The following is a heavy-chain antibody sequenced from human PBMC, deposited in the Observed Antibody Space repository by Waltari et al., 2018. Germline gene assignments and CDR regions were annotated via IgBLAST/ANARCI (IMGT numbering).Heavy chain of an antibody. J-gene: IGHJ3*01. D-gene: IGHD5-12*01. CDR3: ATYIGASVGTAAYDV. V-gene: IGHV4-39*01. Sequence: QLQLQESGPGLVKPSATLSLTCSVSGVSITTTRHYWGWIRQPPGQGLEWIGTMSYSGATYSSPSLKSRVTISRDTSKNQLSLRLGSVTAADTAVYYCATYIGASVGTAAYDVWGQGTMVTVSA. CDR1: GVSITTTRHY. CDR2: MSYSGAT.